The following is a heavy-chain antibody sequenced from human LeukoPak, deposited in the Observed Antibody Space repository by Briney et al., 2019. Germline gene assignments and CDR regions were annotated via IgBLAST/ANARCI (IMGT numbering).Heavy chain of an antibody. J-gene: IGHJ4*02. CDR1: GYTLTELS. CDR3: ATLTKDYDYVWGSYRYRVGLPDH. V-gene: IGHV1-24*01. CDR2: FDPEDGET. D-gene: IGHD3-16*02. Sequence: GASVKVPCKVSGYTLTELSMHWVRQAPGKGLEWMGGFDPEDGETIYAQKFQGRVTMTEDTSTDTAYMELSSLRSEDTAVYYCATLTKDYDYVWGSYRYRVGLPDHWGQGTLVTVSS.